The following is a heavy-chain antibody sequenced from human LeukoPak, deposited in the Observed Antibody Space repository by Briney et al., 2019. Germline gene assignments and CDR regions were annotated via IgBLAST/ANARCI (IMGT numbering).Heavy chain of an antibody. J-gene: IGHJ5*02. V-gene: IGHV1-2*02. CDR2: SNPTSGST. CDR1: GYTFTAYY. Sequence: ASVKVSCKASGYTFTAYYIHWVRQAPGQGLEWMGWSNPTSGSTNYAQKFQGRVTMTRDTSISTAYMELNRLRSDDTAVYYCAGLDCTGTSCYGIANWFDPWGQGTLVTVSS. D-gene: IGHD2-2*01. CDR3: AGLDCTGTSCYGIANWFDP.